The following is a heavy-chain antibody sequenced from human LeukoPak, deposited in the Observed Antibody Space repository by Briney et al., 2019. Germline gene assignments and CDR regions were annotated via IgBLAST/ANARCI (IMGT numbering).Heavy chain of an antibody. Sequence: ASVKVSCKASGYTFTSYYMHWVRQAPGQGLEWMGIINPSGGSTSYAQKFQGRVTMTRDMSTSTVYMELSSLRSEDTAVYYCARDGSVVVDPHYFQHWGQGTLVTVSS. D-gene: IGHD3-22*01. CDR2: INPSGGST. V-gene: IGHV1-46*01. J-gene: IGHJ1*01. CDR1: GYTFTSYY. CDR3: ARDGSVVVDPHYFQH.